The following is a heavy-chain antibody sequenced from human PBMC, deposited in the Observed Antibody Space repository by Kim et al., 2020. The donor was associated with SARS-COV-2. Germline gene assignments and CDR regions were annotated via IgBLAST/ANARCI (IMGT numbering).Heavy chain of an antibody. V-gene: IGHV3-21*01. Sequence: GGSLRLSCAASGFTFSSYSMNWVRQAPGKGLEWVSSISSSSSYIYYADSVKGRFTISRDNAKNSLYLQMNSLRAEDTAVYYCARDPVVVVVAATPNWYFDLWGRGTLVTVSS. CDR1: GFTFSSYS. CDR3: ARDPVVVVVAATPNWYFDL. CDR2: ISSSSSYI. D-gene: IGHD2-15*01. J-gene: IGHJ2*01.